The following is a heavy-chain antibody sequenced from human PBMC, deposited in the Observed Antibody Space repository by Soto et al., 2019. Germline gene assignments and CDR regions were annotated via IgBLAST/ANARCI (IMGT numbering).Heavy chain of an antibody. J-gene: IGHJ4*02. CDR1: GFTFNTYG. CDR3: ARAVGPFDY. D-gene: IGHD1-26*01. V-gene: IGHV3-33*01. CDR2: IWYDGSNK. Sequence: QVQLVESGGGVVQPGRSLRLSCEASGFTFNTYGMHWVRQAPGKGLDWVAVIWYDGSNKYYADSVKGRFTISRDNSKNTLFLQMNSLRAEDTAIYYCARAVGPFDYWGQGTLVTVSS.